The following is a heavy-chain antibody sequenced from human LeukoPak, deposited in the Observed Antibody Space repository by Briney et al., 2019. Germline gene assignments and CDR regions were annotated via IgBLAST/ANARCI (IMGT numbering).Heavy chain of an antibody. Sequence: PGGSLRLSCAASGFTFGSCWMNWVRQTPGKGLEWVANINQDGSQKFYVDSVKGRFTISRDNANNSLYLQMNSLRAEDTAVYYCAREWRGAFDYWGQGTLVTVSS. CDR3: AREWRGAFDY. CDR2: INQDGSQK. CDR1: GFTFGSCW. J-gene: IGHJ4*02. V-gene: IGHV3-7*01. D-gene: IGHD4/OR15-4a*01.